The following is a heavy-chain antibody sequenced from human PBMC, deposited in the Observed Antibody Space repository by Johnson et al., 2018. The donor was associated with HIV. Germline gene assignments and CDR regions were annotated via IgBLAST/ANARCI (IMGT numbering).Heavy chain of an antibody. CDR1: GFTLTNAR. CDR2: IKSKTDGGTT. CDR3: AKVLVRYIGSAGGAFHM. V-gene: IGHV3-15*01. D-gene: IGHD1-26*01. J-gene: IGHJ3*02. Sequence: MQLVESGGGLVKPGGSLRLSCAASGFTLTNARMKWVRQAPGKGLEWVGRIKSKTDGGTTEYAEPVKGRFTISRDDSKNTLYLQMNSLRAEDTAVYYCAKVLVRYIGSAGGAFHMWGQGTMVTVSS.